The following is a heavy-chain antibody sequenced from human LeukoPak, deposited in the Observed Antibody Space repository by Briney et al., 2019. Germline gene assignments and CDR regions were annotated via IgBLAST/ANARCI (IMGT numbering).Heavy chain of an antibody. CDR1: GYTFTCYY. CDR2: INPNSGGT. D-gene: IGHD6-13*01. CDR3: ARAEPPSIFRLDIAAAVSRY. J-gene: IGHJ4*02. V-gene: IGHV1-2*02. Sequence: WASVKVSCKASGYTFTCYYMHWVRQAPGQGLEWMGWINPNSGGTNYAQKFQGRVTMTRDTSISTAYMELSRLRSDDTAVYYCARAEPPSIFRLDIAAAVSRYWGQGTLVTVSS.